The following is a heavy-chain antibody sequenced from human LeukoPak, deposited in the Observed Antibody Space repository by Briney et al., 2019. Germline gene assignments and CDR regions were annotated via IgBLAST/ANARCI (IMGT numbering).Heavy chain of an antibody. CDR1: GYTFTSYG. CDR2: ISAYNGNT. CDR3: ARSRQDYYDSSGYYYGTFDY. V-gene: IGHV1-18*01. Sequence: ASVKVSCKASGYTFTSYGISWVRQAPGQGLEWMGWISAYNGNTNYAQKLQGRVTMTTDTSISTAYMELSRLRSDDTAVYYCARSRQDYYDSSGYYYGTFDYWGQGTLVTVSS. D-gene: IGHD3-22*01. J-gene: IGHJ4*02.